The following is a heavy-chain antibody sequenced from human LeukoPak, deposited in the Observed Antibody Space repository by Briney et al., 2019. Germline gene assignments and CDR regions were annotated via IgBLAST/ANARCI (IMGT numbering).Heavy chain of an antibody. D-gene: IGHD6-19*01. CDR3: AKDERGAVAVSWYFDY. V-gene: IGHV3-30*04. CDR2: ISYDGTNK. J-gene: IGHJ4*02. CDR1: GFTFSSYA. Sequence: GGSLRLSCAASGFTFSSYAMHWVRQAPGKGLEWVAVISYDGTNKYYADSVKGRFTIFRDNSKNTLYLQMNSLRAEDTAAYYCAKDERGAVAVSWYFDYWGQGTLVTVSS.